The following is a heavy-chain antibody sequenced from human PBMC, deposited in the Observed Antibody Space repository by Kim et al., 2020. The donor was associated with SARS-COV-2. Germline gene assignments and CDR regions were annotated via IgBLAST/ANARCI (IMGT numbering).Heavy chain of an antibody. CDR2: INHSGST. Sequence: SETLSLTCAVYGGSFSGYYWSWIRQPPGKGLEWIGEINHSGSTNYNPSLKSRVTISVDTSKNQFSLKLSSVTAADTAVYYCARDKPRRFSSGAFDIWGQGTMVTVSS. CDR3: ARDKPRRFSSGAFDI. D-gene: IGHD3-22*01. V-gene: IGHV4-34*01. CDR1: GGSFSGYY. J-gene: IGHJ3*02.